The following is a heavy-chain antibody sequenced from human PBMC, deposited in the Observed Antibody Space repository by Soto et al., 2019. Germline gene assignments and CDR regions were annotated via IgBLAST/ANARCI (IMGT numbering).Heavy chain of an antibody. D-gene: IGHD6-13*01. V-gene: IGHV1-69*01. CDR2: IIPIFGAA. J-gene: IGHJ6*02. CDR3: ARVAPQQLVLGYYYCGMDV. Sequence: QVQLVQSGAEVKKPGSSVKVSCKASGGTFSSYAISWVRQAPGQGLEWMGGIIPIFGAANYAQKFQGRVTITADASTSTAYMETSSLRSEDTAVYYCARVAPQQLVLGYYYCGMDVWGQGTTVTVSS. CDR1: GGTFSSYA.